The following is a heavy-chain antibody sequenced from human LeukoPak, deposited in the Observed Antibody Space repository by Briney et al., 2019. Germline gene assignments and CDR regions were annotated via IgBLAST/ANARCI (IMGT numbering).Heavy chain of an antibody. CDR2: IYYSGST. D-gene: IGHD3-3*01. J-gene: IGHJ4*02. Sequence: SETLSLTCTVSGGSISSSSYFWGWIRQPPGKGLEWIGSIYYSGSTSYNPSLKSRVTISVDTSKTQFSLKLTSVTAADTAAYYCARVPHTIFGVNYYFDYWGQGTLVTVSS. CDR1: GGSISSSSYF. V-gene: IGHV4-39*01. CDR3: ARVPHTIFGVNYYFDY.